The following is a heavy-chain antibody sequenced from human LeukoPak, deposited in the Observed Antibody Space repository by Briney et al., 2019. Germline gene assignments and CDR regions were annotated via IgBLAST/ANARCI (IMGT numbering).Heavy chain of an antibody. Sequence: PGGSLRLSCAVSGFTVCVNYMNCVRQALRGGVECGSVICMGDSNIYSGDNTHCPDSVPGRFTNSRDSSKSTVYLQMNRLRVEDTAVYYCASGREWLPYWGQGTLVTVSS. CDR2: ICMGDSNIYSGDNT. V-gene: IGHV3-53*01. CDR1: GFTVCVNY. J-gene: IGHJ4*02. CDR3: ASGREWLPY. D-gene: IGHD6-19*01.